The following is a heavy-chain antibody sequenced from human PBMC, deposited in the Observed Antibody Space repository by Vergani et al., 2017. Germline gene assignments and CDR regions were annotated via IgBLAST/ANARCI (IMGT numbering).Heavy chain of an antibody. D-gene: IGHD2-2*02. CDR2: INHSGST. CDR1: GGSFSGYY. Sequence: QVQLQQWGAGLLKPSETLSLTCAAYGGSFSGYYWSWIRQPPGKGLEWIGEINHSGSTNYNPSLKSRVTISVDTSKNQFSLKLSSVTAADTAVYYCARGAQYCSSTSCDTSPFDYWGQGTLVTVSS. J-gene: IGHJ4*02. V-gene: IGHV4-34*01. CDR3: ARGAQYCSSTSCDTSPFDY.